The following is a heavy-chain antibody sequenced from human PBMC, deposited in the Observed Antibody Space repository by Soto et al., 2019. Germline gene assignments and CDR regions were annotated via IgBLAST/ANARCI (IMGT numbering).Heavy chain of an antibody. CDR2: ISYDGSNK. D-gene: IGHD6-13*01. Sequence: PGGSLRLSCAASGFTFSSYGMHWVRQAPGKGLEWVAVISYDGSNKYYADSVKGRFTISRDNSKNTLYLQMNSLRAEDTAVYYCAKGGLQQQIPGEKELGVAFDIWGQGTMVTVSS. J-gene: IGHJ3*02. CDR1: GFTFSSYG. CDR3: AKGGLQQQIPGEKELGVAFDI. V-gene: IGHV3-30*18.